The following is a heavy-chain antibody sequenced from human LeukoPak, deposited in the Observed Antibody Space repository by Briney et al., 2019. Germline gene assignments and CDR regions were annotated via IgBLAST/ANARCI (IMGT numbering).Heavy chain of an antibody. V-gene: IGHV4-31*03. CDR1: GGSISSGGYY. J-gene: IGHJ3*02. CDR2: IYYSGST. CDR3: ARHMSYYSVWTGYYGNAFDI. Sequence: SETLSLTCTVSGGSISSGGYYWSWIRQHPGKGLEWIEYIYYSGSTYYNPSLKSRVTISVDTSKNQLSLKLSSVTAADTAVYYCARHMSYYSVWTGYYGNAFDIWGRGTMVTVSP. D-gene: IGHD3/OR15-3a*01.